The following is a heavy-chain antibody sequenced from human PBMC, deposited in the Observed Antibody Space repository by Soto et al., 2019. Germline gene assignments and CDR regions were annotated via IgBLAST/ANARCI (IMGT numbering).Heavy chain of an antibody. D-gene: IGHD6-6*01. CDR3: ARDLPSSGRHYYYGMDV. CDR1: GFTFNNYA. J-gene: IGHJ6*02. V-gene: IGHV3-30-3*01. CDR2: ISYDGSTK. Sequence: QVQLVESGGGVVQPGRSLRLSCAASGFTFNNYAMHWVRQAPGKGLEWVAVISYDGSTKYYADSVKGRFTISRDTSKNRLYLQMNSLRAEDTAVYDCARDLPSSGRHYYYGMDVWGQGPTVTASS.